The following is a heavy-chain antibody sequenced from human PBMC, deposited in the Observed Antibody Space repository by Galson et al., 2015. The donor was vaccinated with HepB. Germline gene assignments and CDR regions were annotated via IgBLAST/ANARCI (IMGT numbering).Heavy chain of an antibody. J-gene: IGHJ4*02. Sequence: SVKVSCKASGYTFTGYYMHWVRQAPGQGLEWVGWINPNSGGTNYAQKFQGRVTMTRDTSISTAYMELSRLRSDDTAVYYCARDVLRGVRYRGYWGQGTLVTVSS. CDR1: GYTFTGYY. V-gene: IGHV1-2*02. D-gene: IGHD3-10*01. CDR3: ARDVLRGVRYRGY. CDR2: INPNSGGT.